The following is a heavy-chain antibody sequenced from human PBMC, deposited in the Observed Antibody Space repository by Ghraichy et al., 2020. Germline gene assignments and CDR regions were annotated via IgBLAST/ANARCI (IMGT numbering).Heavy chain of an antibody. Sequence: ASVKVSCKASGYTFTSYYMHWVRQAPGQGLEWMGIINPSGGSTSYAQKFQGRVTMTRDASTSTVYMELSSLRSEDTVVYYCAREATVMTPGFDYWGQGTLVTVSS. D-gene: IGHD4-17*01. J-gene: IGHJ4*02. CDR2: INPSGGST. CDR1: GYTFTSYY. V-gene: IGHV1-46*03. CDR3: AREATVMTPGFDY.